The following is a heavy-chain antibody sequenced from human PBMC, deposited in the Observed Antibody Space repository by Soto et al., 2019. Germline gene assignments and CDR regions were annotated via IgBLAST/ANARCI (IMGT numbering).Heavy chain of an antibody. V-gene: IGHV4-61*01. D-gene: IGHD3-3*02. Sequence: PSATLSLTCTVSGGSVSANSYYWNWIRLPPGKGLQWVGHIYHTGIIQYSPSFKSRALISLDTPKNQFSLKLTSVTAADTAMYYCARVKLAGRGSFHYWGQGTLVTVSS. CDR1: GGSVSANSYY. CDR2: IYHTGII. CDR3: ARVKLAGRGSFHY. J-gene: IGHJ4*02.